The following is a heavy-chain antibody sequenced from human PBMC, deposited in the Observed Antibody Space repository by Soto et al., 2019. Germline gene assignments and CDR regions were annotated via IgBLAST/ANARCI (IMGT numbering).Heavy chain of an antibody. V-gene: IGHV4-4*02. D-gene: IGHD2-21*01. CDR3: TCCGHDYKIDN. CDR1: GASISSRTW. CDR2: MYHNGGS. J-gene: IGHJ4*02. Sequence: QVQLQDSGPGLVKPSETLSLTCAVSGASISSRTWWTWVRQSPGKGLEWIGEMYHNGGSNYNPSLKSRVAISTDTSKNQFSLTLTSVTAADTAMYYCTCCGHDYKIDNWGQGSLVTVSS.